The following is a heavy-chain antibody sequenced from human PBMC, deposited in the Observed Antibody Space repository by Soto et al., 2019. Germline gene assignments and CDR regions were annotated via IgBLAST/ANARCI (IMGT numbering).Heavy chain of an antibody. J-gene: IGHJ5*02. Sequence: EVQLVESGGGLVKPGGSLRLSCAASGFTFSSYSMNWVRQAPGKGLEWVSSISSSSSYIYYADSVKGRFTISRDNAKNSLYLQMNSLRAEDTAVYYCARDFDWCGPFNWFDPWGQGTLVTVSS. CDR3: ARDFDWCGPFNWFDP. V-gene: IGHV3-21*01. CDR1: GFTFSSYS. D-gene: IGHD3-9*01. CDR2: ISSSSSYI.